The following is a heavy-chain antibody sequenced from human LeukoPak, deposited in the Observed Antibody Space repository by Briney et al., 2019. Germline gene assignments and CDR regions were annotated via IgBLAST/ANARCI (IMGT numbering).Heavy chain of an antibody. CDR3: ARVRGKLPPDY. CDR1: GVSISSGGYS. Sequence: SETLSLTCAVSGVSISSGGYSWSWIRQPPGKGLEWIGYIYHSGSTYYNPSLKSRVTISVDRSKNQFSLKLSSVTAADTAVYYCARVRGKLPPDYWGQGTLVTVSS. J-gene: IGHJ4*02. V-gene: IGHV4-30-2*01. D-gene: IGHD1-7*01. CDR2: IYHSGST.